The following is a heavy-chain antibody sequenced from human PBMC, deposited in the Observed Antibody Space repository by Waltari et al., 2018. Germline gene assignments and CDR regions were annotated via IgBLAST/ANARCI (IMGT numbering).Heavy chain of an antibody. CDR2: ASFDGSTT. V-gene: IGHV3-30*02. CDR1: GFSLSHFG. D-gene: IGHD3-10*01. CDR3: AKDAFGNTYLDH. J-gene: IGHJ5*02. Sequence: AASGFSLSHFGMHWVRQAPGKGLEWVALASFDGSTTYYADSVRGRFTISRDNSKNTLYLDINTLRVDDTAIYYCAKDAFGNTYLDHWGQGTLVTVSS.